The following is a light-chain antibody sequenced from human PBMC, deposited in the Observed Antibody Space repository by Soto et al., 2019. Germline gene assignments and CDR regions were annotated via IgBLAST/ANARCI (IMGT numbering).Light chain of an antibody. V-gene: IGKV3-20*01. CDR1: LSVSSST. CDR2: GAS. Sequence: EIVLTQSPGTLSLSPGEGASLSCRASLSVSSSTLAWYQQKPGQPPRLLIYGASSRATGIPDRFSGSGSGTDFTLTITRLEPEDFAVYYCQHYGSSRGTFGQGTKVEI. J-gene: IGKJ1*01. CDR3: QHYGSSRGT.